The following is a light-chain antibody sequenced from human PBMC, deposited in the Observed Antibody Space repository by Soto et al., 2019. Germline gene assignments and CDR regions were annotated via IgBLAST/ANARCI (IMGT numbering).Light chain of an antibody. CDR3: SARDDSLNGVI. CDR2: RSD. CDR1: SSNIGSNH. Sequence: QAVVTQPPSASGTPGQRVTISCSGSSSNIGSNHVYWYQQFPGTAPKLLMYRSDQRPSGVPERFSGSKSGTSASLAISGLGSDDEADYYCSARDDSLNGVIFGGGTKLTVL. J-gene: IGLJ2*01. V-gene: IGLV1-47*01.